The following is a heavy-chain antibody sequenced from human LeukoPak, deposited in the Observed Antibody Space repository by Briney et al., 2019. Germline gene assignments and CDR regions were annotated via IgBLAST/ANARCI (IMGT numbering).Heavy chain of an antibody. D-gene: IGHD6-13*01. V-gene: IGHV3-15*01. CDR1: GFTFSNAW. J-gene: IGHJ4*02. CDR3: TTDGVRIAAAEPLPWVDY. Sequence: PGGALRLSCAASGFTFSNAWMSWVRQAPGKGLEWVGRIKSKTDGGTTDYAAPVNGRFTISRDDSKNTLYLQMNSLKTEDTAVYYCTTDGVRIAAAEPLPWVDYWGQGTLVTVSS. CDR2: IKSKTDGGTT.